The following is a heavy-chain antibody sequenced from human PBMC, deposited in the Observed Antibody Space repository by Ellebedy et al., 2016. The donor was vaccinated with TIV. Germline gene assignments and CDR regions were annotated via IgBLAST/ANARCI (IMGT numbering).Heavy chain of an antibody. Sequence: GESLKISCAASGFTFSNYSMSWVRQAPGKGLEWVDNIKQDGSEKYYVDSVKGRFNISRDNAEDSLYLQMNSLRAEDTAVYYCARDLYGDYGHCDYWGQGTLVTVSS. CDR2: IKQDGSEK. CDR1: GFTFSNYS. D-gene: IGHD4-17*01. V-gene: IGHV3-7*01. CDR3: ARDLYGDYGHCDY. J-gene: IGHJ4*02.